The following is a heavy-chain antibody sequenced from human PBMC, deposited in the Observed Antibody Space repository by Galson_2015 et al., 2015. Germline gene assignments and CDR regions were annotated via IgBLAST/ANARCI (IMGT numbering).Heavy chain of an antibody. CDR2: ISYDGSNK. V-gene: IGHV3-30-3*01. CDR1: GFTFSSYA. J-gene: IGHJ4*02. Sequence: SLRLSCAASGFTFSSYAMHWVRQAPGKGLEWVAVISYDGSNKYYADSVKGRFTISRDNSKNTLYLQMNSLRAEDTAVYYCARDATMIVVVTLMGFDYWGQGTLVTVSS. D-gene: IGHD3-22*01. CDR3: ARDATMIVVVTLMGFDY.